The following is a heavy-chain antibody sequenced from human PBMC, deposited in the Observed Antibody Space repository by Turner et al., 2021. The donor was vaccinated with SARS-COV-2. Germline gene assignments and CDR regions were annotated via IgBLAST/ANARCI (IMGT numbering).Heavy chain of an antibody. D-gene: IGHD3-3*01. V-gene: IGHV1-24*01. Sequence: QVQLVQSGAEVQKPGASVKVSCKVSGYTLTELSMHWVRPAPGKGLKWMGRFDLEDGETIYAQKFQGRVTMNEDTSTDTVYMELSSLRSEDTAVYYCATSNTIFGVVTNYYYSCGMDVWGQGTTVTVSS. J-gene: IGHJ6*02. CDR3: ATSNTIFGVVTNYYYSCGMDV. CDR1: GYTLTELS. CDR2: FDLEDGET.